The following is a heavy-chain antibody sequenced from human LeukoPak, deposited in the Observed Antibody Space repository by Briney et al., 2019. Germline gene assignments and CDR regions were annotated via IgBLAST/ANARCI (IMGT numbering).Heavy chain of an antibody. J-gene: IGHJ4*02. Sequence: GGSLRLSCAASGFTFSSYGMHWVRQAPGKGLEWVAFIRYDGSNKYYADSVKGRFTISRDNAKNSLYLQMNSLRAEDTAVYYCAREGDFWSGYYGYWGQGTLVTVSS. D-gene: IGHD3-3*01. CDR1: GFTFSSYG. CDR2: IRYDGSNK. V-gene: IGHV3-30*02. CDR3: AREGDFWSGYYGY.